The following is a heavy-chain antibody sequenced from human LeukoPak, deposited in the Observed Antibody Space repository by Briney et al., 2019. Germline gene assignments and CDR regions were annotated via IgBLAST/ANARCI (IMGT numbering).Heavy chain of an antibody. V-gene: IGHV4-39*02. D-gene: IGHD3-10*01. Sequence: PSETLSLTCTVSGASISSSPYFWGWIRQSPGQGLEWIGSISYSGTTYYNPSLKSRVTISMDTSKNHISLKLSSVTAADTAVYYCAANSADYNTLGSSYKVWGQGTLVTVSS. J-gene: IGHJ4*02. CDR1: GASISSSPYF. CDR2: ISYSGTT. CDR3: AANSADYNTLGSSYKV.